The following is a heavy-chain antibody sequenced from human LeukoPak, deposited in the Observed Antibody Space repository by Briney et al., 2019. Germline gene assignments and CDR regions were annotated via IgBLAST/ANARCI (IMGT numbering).Heavy chain of an antibody. CDR2: INHSGST. V-gene: IGHV4-34*01. Sequence: SETLSLTCAVYGGSFSGYYWSWIRQPPGKGLEWIGEINHSGSTNYNPSLKSRVTISVDTSRNQFSLKLSSVTAADTAVYYCARRPLGYFDYWGQGTLVTVSS. CDR1: GGSFSGYY. CDR3: ARRPLGYFDY. J-gene: IGHJ4*02.